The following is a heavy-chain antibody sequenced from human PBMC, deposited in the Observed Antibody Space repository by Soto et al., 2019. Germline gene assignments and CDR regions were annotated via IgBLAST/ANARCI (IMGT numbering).Heavy chain of an antibody. CDR2: INHSGST. D-gene: IGHD3-10*01. V-gene: IGHV4-39*07. CDR1: GGSISSSSYY. J-gene: IGHJ6*02. Sequence: SETLSLTCTVSGGSISSSSYYWGWIRQPPGKGLEWIGEINHSGSTNYNPSLKSRVTISVDTSKNQFSLKLSSVTAADTAVYYCARGFYYYGSRYYYGMDVWGQGTTVTVSS. CDR3: ARGFYYYGSRYYYGMDV.